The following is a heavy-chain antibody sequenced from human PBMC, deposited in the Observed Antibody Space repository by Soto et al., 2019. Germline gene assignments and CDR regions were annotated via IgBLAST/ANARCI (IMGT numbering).Heavy chain of an antibody. J-gene: IGHJ4*02. CDR1: GFTFSSYS. CDR2: ISSSSSYI. Sequence: GGSLRLSCAASGFTFSSYSMNWVRQAPGKGLEWVSSISSSSSYIYYADSVKGRFTISRDNAKNSLYLQMNSLRAEDTAVYFCARDCISAAAAGTACYLGQGTLVTVSS. V-gene: IGHV3-21*01. D-gene: IGHD6-13*01. CDR3: ARDCISAAAAGTACY.